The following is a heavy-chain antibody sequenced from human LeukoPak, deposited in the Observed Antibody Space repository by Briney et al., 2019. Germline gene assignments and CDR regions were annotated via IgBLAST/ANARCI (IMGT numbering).Heavy chain of an antibody. CDR1: GGSISSSSYY. V-gene: IGHV4-39*07. CDR3: ARDELGYFDY. D-gene: IGHD6-6*01. J-gene: IGHJ4*02. Sequence: PSETLSLTCTVSGGSISSSSYYWGWIRQPPGKGLEWIGSIYYSGSTYYNPSLKSRVTISVDTSKNQFSLKLSSVTAADTAVYYCARDELGYFDYWGQGTLVTVSS. CDR2: IYYSGST.